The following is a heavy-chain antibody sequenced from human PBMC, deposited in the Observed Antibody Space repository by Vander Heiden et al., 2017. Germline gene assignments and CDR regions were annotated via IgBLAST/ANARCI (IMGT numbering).Heavy chain of an antibody. CDR2: MNPNSGNT. V-gene: IGHV1-8*01. CDR3: SSLGIPQYYDFWSGYPRVDY. J-gene: IGHJ4*02. Sequence: LEWMGWMNPNSGNTGYAQKFQGRVTMTRNTSISTAYMELSSLRSEDTSVYYCSSLGIPQYYDFWSGYPRVDYWGQGTLVTVSA. D-gene: IGHD3-3*01.